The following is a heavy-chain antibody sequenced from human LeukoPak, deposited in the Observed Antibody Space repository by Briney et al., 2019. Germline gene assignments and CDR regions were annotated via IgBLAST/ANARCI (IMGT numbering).Heavy chain of an antibody. Sequence: GGSLRLSCAVSRFTFTDYYMSCMRQARGKGLEWISYISNDATSIYYADSVKGRFTISRDNAKNSLYLQMNSLRANDTAMYYCARSNWLDPWGQGTLVTVSS. J-gene: IGHJ5*02. CDR1: RFTFTDYY. CDR3: ARSNWLDP. CDR2: ISNDATSI. V-gene: IGHV3-11*01.